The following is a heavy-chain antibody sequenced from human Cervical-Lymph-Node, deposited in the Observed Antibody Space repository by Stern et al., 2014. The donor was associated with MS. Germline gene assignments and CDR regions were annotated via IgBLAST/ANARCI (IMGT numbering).Heavy chain of an antibody. J-gene: IGHJ4*02. CDR1: VCTFSSYA. CDR2: IIPIFGTA. CDR3: ARGTSGTVTNMAFDY. Sequence: VQLVESGAEVKKPGSSVKVSCKASVCTFSSYAISWVRQAPGQGLEWMGGIIPIFGTANYAQKFQGRVTITADESTSTAYMELSSLRSEDTAVYYCARGTSGTVTNMAFDYWGQGTLVTVSS. D-gene: IGHD4-17*01. V-gene: IGHV1-69*01.